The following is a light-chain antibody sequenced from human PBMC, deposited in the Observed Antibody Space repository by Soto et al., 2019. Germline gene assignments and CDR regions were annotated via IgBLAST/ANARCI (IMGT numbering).Light chain of an antibody. V-gene: IGKV3-20*01. CDR2: GAS. CDR3: QQYGSSIT. CDR1: QSVSNTY. J-gene: IGKJ5*01. Sequence: EIVLTQSPGTLSLSPGERATLSCRASQSVSNTYLAWYQQKPGQTPRLLIYGASSRATGIPDRFSGSGSGTDFTLTISRLEPEDFAVYYCQQYGSSITFGQGKRLEIK.